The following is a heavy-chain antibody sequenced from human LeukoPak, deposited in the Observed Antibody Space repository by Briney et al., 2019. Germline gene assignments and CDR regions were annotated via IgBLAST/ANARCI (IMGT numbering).Heavy chain of an antibody. CDR3: ARGRSQWLVPPYYYYGMDV. V-gene: IGHV4-34*01. D-gene: IGHD6-19*01. CDR2: INHSGST. J-gene: IGHJ6*02. Sequence: PSETLSLTCPVYGGSFSGYYWSWIRQPPGKGLEWIGEINHSGSTNYNPSLKSRVTISVDTSKNQFSLKLSSVTAADTAVYYCARGRSQWLVPPYYYYGMDVWGQGTTVTVSS. CDR1: GGSFSGYY.